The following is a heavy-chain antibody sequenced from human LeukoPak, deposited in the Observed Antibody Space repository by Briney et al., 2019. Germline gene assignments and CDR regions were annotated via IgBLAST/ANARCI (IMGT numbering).Heavy chain of an antibody. CDR2: ISGSGGNT. V-gene: IGHV3-23*01. CDR3: AKGSGSDFAYFDY. D-gene: IGHD1-26*01. Sequence: GGSLRLSCAASGFTFSSYAMSWVRQAPGKGLEWVSTISGSGGNTYYADSVKGRFTISRDNSKNALYLQMNSLRAEDTAVYYCAKGSGSDFAYFDYWGQGTLVTVSS. CDR1: GFTFSSYA. J-gene: IGHJ4*02.